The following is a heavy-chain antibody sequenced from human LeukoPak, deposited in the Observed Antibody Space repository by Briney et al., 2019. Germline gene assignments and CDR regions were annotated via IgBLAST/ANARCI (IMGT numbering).Heavy chain of an antibody. CDR1: GFTFSSYW. V-gene: IGHV3-7*01. CDR3: ARDNRVGASLFDY. D-gene: IGHD1-26*01. CDR2: MNQDGSEK. J-gene: IGHJ4*02. Sequence: PGGSLRLSCAASGFTFSSYWMTWVRQPPGKGLEWVGNMNQDGSEKYYADSVKGRFTIFRDNAENSVYLQVNSLTAEDTAVYYCARDNRVGASLFDYWGQGSLVTVSS.